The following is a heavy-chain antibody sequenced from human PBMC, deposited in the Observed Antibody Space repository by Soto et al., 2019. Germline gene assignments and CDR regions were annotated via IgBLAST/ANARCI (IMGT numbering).Heavy chain of an antibody. CDR2: IVVGSGNT. V-gene: IGHV1-58*01. J-gene: IGHJ5*02. CDR3: AAVSGSYPKEFDP. D-gene: IGHD1-26*01. Sequence: AVKVSCKASGFTFTSSAVQWVRQARGQRLEWIGWIVVGSGNTNYAQKFQERVTITRDMSTSTAYMELSSLRSEDTAVYYCAAVSGSYPKEFDPWGQGTLVTVSS. CDR1: GFTFTSSA.